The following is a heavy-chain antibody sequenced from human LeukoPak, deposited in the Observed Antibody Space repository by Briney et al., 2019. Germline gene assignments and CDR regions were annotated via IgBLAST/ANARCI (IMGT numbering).Heavy chain of an antibody. Sequence: PSQTLSLTCTVSGGSISSGSYYWSWIRQPAGKGLEWIGYIYHSGSTYYNPSLESRVTISVDRSKNQFSLKLSSVTAADTAVYYCARDFSPSRSRGAVDPWGQGTLVTVSS. CDR2: IYHSGST. CDR1: GGSISSGSYY. D-gene: IGHD3-3*01. CDR3: ARDFSPSRSRGAVDP. V-gene: IGHV4-30-2*01. J-gene: IGHJ5*02.